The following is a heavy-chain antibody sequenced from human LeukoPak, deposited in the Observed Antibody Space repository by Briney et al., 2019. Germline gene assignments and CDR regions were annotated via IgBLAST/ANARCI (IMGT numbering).Heavy chain of an antibody. CDR2: TIPIFGTA. CDR3: ASGKGYYDSSGYYDGAY. CDR1: GGTFSSYA. Sequence: SVKVSCKASGGTFSSYAISWVRQAPGQGLEWMGRTIPIFGTANYAQKFQGRVTITTDESTSTAYMELSSLRSEDTAVYYCASGKGYYDSSGYYDGAYWGQGTLVTVSS. J-gene: IGHJ4*02. V-gene: IGHV1-69*05. D-gene: IGHD3-22*01.